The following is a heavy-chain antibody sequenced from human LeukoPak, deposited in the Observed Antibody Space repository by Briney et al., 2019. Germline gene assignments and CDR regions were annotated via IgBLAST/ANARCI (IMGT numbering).Heavy chain of an antibody. CDR1: GYTFTNYF. CDR3: ARDSQGPYDTSGYYDY. V-gene: IGHV1-46*01. J-gene: IGHJ4*02. CDR2: INPSGGSP. D-gene: IGHD3-22*01. Sequence: ASVKISYKASGYTFTNYFVHWVRQAPGQGLEWMGIINPSGGSPSYAQKFQGRVTMTRDTSTNTVYMELSSLKSDDTAVYYCARDSQGPYDTSGYYDYWGQGTLVTVSS.